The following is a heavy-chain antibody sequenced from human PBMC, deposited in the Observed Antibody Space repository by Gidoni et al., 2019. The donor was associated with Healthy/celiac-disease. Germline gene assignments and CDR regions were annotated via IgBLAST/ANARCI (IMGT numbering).Heavy chain of an antibody. Sequence: EAQLVESGGGLVNPGGSPRLPCPAPGFTFSSYSMNWVRQAPGKGLEWVSFISSSSSYIYYADLVKGRFTISRDNAKNSLYLQMNSLRAEDTAVYYCVRLMGNRFDPWGQGTLVTVSS. V-gene: IGHV3-21*06. CDR3: VRLMGNRFDP. CDR1: GFTFSSYS. D-gene: IGHD2-8*01. J-gene: IGHJ5*02. CDR2: ISSSSSYI.